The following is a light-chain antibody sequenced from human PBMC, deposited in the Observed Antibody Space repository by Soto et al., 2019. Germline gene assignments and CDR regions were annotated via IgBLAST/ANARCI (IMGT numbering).Light chain of an antibody. CDR3: CSYAGSYTYVV. Sequence: QSVLTQPRSVSGSPGQSVTISCTGTNSDVGGSDYVSWYQQHPGKAPKLMIYDATKRPSGVPDRFSGFKSGSTASLTISGLQAEDEADYSCCSYAGSYTYVVFGGGTKLTVL. CDR1: NSDVGGSDY. CDR2: DAT. J-gene: IGLJ2*01. V-gene: IGLV2-11*01.